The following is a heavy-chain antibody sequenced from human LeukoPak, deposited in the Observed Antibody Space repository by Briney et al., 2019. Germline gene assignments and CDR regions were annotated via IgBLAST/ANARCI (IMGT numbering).Heavy chain of an antibody. CDR1: GFTFSSYA. J-gene: IGHJ4*02. CDR2: ISYDGSNK. V-gene: IGHV3-30-3*01. Sequence: GGSLRLSCAASGFTFSSYAMHWVRQAPGKGLEWVAVISYDGSNKYYADSVKGRFTISRDNSKNTLYLQMNSLRAEDTAVYYCAKDPSERISGFDYWGQGTLVTVSS. CDR3: AKDPSERISGFDY. D-gene: IGHD1-1*01.